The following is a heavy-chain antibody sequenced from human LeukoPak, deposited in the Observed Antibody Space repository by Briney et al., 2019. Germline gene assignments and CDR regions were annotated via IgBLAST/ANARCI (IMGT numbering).Heavy chain of an antibody. CDR2: INPSGGST. V-gene: IGHV1-46*01. Sequence: ASVKVSCKASGYTFTSYYMHWVRQAPGQGLEWMGIINPSGGSTSYAQKFQGRVTMTRDMSTSTVYMELSSLRSEDTAVYYCAREDLGEIIVGATYDAFDIWGQGTMVTVSS. D-gene: IGHD1-26*01. CDR3: AREDLGEIIVGATYDAFDI. J-gene: IGHJ3*02. CDR1: GYTFTSYY.